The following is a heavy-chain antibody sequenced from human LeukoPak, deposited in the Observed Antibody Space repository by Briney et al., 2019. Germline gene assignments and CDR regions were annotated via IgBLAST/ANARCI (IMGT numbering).Heavy chain of an antibody. CDR3: AKPKDNSLYCFDY. Sequence: GGSLRLSCAASAFTFRSYAMSWVRQAGGKGLEWVSAISGSGGSTYYAGSVKGRFTISRDNSKNTLYLQMSSLRAEDTAVYYCAKPKDNSLYCFDYWGQGTLVIVSS. J-gene: IGHJ4*02. CDR2: ISGSGGST. CDR1: AFTFRSYA. D-gene: IGHD1-20*01. V-gene: IGHV3-23*01.